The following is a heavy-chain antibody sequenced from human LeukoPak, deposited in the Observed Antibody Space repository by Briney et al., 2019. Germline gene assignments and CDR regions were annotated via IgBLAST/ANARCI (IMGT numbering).Heavy chain of an antibody. CDR2: ISSSSSFI. CDR1: GFTFSSYS. Sequence: GGSLRLSCAASGFTFSSYSMNWVRQAPGKGLEWVSSISSSSSFIYYADSVKGRFTISRDNAKKSLYLQMNSLRAEDTAVYYCASETKRGYSYGSPTDAFDIWGQGTMVTVSS. D-gene: IGHD5-18*01. J-gene: IGHJ3*02. CDR3: ASETKRGYSYGSPTDAFDI. V-gene: IGHV3-21*01.